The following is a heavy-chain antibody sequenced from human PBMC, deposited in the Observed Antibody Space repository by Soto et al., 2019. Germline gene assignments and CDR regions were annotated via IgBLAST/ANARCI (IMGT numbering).Heavy chain of an antibody. CDR2: ISGSGGST. CDR1: GFTFHTYA. D-gene: IGHD3-16*02. Sequence: HLLESGGGLVQPGGSLRLSCAASGFTFHTYAMSWVRQAPGKGLEWVSAISGSGGSTYYADSVKGRFTISRDNSKNALSRQKKGVGAEDTAVYYCAKDDDYLWGSYRWTGPDYYYGMDDWGQGTTVTVSS. J-gene: IGHJ6*02. CDR3: AKDDDYLWGSYRWTGPDYYYGMDD. V-gene: IGHV3-23*01.